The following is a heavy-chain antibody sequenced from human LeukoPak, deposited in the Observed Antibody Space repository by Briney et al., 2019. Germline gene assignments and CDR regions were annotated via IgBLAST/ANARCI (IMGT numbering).Heavy chain of an antibody. CDR1: GGSISNYY. CDR3: ARVGSSGVRY. D-gene: IGHD6-19*01. V-gene: IGHV4-4*07. J-gene: IGHJ4*02. Sequence: PSETLSLTCTVSGGSISNYYWSWIRQPAGKGLEWIGRIYTSGSTNYNPSLKSRVTISVDTSKNQFSLKLTSVTAADTAVYYCARVGSSGVRYWGQGTLVTVSS. CDR2: IYTSGST.